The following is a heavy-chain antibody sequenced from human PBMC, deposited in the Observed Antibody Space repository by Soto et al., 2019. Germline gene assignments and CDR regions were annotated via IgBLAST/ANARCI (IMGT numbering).Heavy chain of an antibody. CDR2: ISAYNGNT. Sequence: ASVKVSCKASGYTFTSYGISWVRQAPGQGLEWMGWISAYNGNTNYAQKFQGRVTITADKSTSTAYMELSSLRSEDTAVYYCARDPADYTNWFAPWGQGTLVTVSS. J-gene: IGHJ5*02. V-gene: IGHV1-18*01. D-gene: IGHD4-4*01. CDR3: ARDPADYTNWFAP. CDR1: GYTFTSYG.